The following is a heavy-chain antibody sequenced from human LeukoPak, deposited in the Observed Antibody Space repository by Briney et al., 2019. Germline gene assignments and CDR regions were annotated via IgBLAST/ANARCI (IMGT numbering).Heavy chain of an antibody. Sequence: VASVKVSCKASGYTFTSYDINWVRQATGQGLEWMGWMNPNSGNTGYAQKFQGRVTITRNTSISTAYMELSSLRSEDTAVYYCARGLGYSYGPYYYYMDVWGKGTTVTVSS. D-gene: IGHD5-18*01. V-gene: IGHV1-8*03. CDR3: ARGLGYSYGPYYYYMDV. CDR1: GYTFTSYD. J-gene: IGHJ6*03. CDR2: MNPNSGNT.